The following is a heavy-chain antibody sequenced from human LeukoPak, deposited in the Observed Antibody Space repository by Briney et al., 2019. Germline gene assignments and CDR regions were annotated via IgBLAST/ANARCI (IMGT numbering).Heavy chain of an antibody. Sequence: QTGGSLRLSCAASGITVSTNYMSWVRQAPGKGLEWVSIIYSGGSTYYADSVKGRFIISRDKSKNTLYLQMNSLRAEDTAVYYCARGRRDGYTYFDYWGQGTLVTVSS. D-gene: IGHD5-24*01. CDR1: GITVSTNY. CDR3: ARGRRDGYTYFDY. J-gene: IGHJ4*02. CDR2: IYSGGST. V-gene: IGHV3-66*01.